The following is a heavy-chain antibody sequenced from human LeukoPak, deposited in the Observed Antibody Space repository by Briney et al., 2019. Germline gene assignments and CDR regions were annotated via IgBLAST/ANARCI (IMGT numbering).Heavy chain of an antibody. CDR1: GVSFSGYY. CDR2: INHSGST. Sequence: PSETLSLTCAVYGVSFSGYYWSLIRQPPGKGLEWIGEINHSGSTNYNPSLKSRVTISVDTSKNQFSLKLSSVTAADTAVYYCARRPPFGIVVDWFDPWGQGTLVTVSS. V-gene: IGHV4-34*01. CDR3: ARRPPFGIVVDWFDP. J-gene: IGHJ5*02. D-gene: IGHD3-22*01.